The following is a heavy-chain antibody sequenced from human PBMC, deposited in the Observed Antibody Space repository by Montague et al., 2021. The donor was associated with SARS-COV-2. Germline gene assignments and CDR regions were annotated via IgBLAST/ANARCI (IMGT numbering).Heavy chain of an antibody. D-gene: IGHD6-13*01. CDR3: AKDRQLVGDDAFDI. J-gene: IGHJ3*02. V-gene: IGHV3-23*01. CDR2: ISISDGNT. Sequence: SLRLSCAASGFTFSSYAMSWVRQAPGKGLEWVSTISISDGNTYYADSVKGRFTISRDKSKNTLYLQMNSLRAEDRAVYYCAKDRQLVGDDAFDIWGQGTMVTVSS. CDR1: GFTFSSYA.